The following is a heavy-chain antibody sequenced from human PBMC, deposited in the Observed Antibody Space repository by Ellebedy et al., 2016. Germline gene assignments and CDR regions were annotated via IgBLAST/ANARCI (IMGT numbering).Heavy chain of an antibody. CDR2: IYYSGST. CDR1: GGSISSSSYY. V-gene: IGHV4-39*07. Sequence: SETLSLXCTVSGGSISSSSYYWGWIRQPPGKGLEWIGSIYYSGSTYYNPSLKSRVTISVDTSKNQFSLKLSSVTAADTAVYYCARDRYSGSHQYYYGMDVWGQGTTVTVSS. CDR3: ARDRYSGSHQYYYGMDV. D-gene: IGHD1-26*01. J-gene: IGHJ6*02.